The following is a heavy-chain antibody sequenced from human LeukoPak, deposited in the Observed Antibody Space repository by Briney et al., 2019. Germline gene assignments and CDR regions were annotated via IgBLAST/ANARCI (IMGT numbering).Heavy chain of an antibody. Sequence: GGSLRLSCAASGFTFSSCWMNWVRQAPGRGLEWISYITTTGTTIYYADSVKGRFTISRDNAKNSLYLQMNSLRVEDTAVYYCARIGKRGDYWGQGALVTVSS. CDR2: ITTTGTTI. D-gene: IGHD1-1*01. CDR1: GFTFSSCW. J-gene: IGHJ4*02. V-gene: IGHV3-48*04. CDR3: ARIGKRGDY.